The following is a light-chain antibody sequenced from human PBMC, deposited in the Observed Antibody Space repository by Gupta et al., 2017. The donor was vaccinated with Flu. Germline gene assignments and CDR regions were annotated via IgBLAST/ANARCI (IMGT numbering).Light chain of an antibody. J-gene: IGKJ2*03. CDR3: QEYKSFSYR. V-gene: IGKV1-5*03. Sequence: DIQMTQSPSTLSASVGDRVTITCRASQSLNTWVAWYQQKAGKAPKLLIYKASSLQSGVPLRFTGSGSGTEFTLTITNLQPDDFATYYCQEYKSFSYRFGQGTKVEIK. CDR1: QSLNTW. CDR2: KAS.